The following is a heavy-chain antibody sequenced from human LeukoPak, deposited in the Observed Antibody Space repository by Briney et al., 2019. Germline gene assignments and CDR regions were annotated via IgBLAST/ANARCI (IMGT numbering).Heavy chain of an antibody. CDR2: ISSGGNTI. V-gene: IGHV3-48*03. J-gene: IGHJ5*02. D-gene: IGHD1-14*01. CDR3: AREGSKPHNWFDP. CDR1: GFTFSSYE. Sequence: GGSLRLSCAASGFTFSSYEMNWVRQAPGKGLEWVSYISSGGNTIFYTDSVKGRFTISRDNAKNSVYLQMNSLRAEDTAVYYCAREGSKPHNWFDPWGQGARVTVSS.